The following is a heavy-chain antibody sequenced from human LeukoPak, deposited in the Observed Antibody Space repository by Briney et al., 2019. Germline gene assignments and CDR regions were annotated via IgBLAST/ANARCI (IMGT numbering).Heavy chain of an antibody. V-gene: IGHV3-33*01. CDR3: ARDVGTTVTTTRYNWFDP. CDR1: GFTFSNFG. J-gene: IGHJ5*02. Sequence: PGRSLRLSCAASGFTFSNFGMHWVRQTPLTGLEWVAVIWHDGGTKYYTDSVKGRLTISRDNSRNMLYLEMNSLRVEDTAVYYCARDVGTTVTTTRYNWFDPWGQGTLVTVSS. CDR2: IWHDGGTK. D-gene: IGHD4-17*01.